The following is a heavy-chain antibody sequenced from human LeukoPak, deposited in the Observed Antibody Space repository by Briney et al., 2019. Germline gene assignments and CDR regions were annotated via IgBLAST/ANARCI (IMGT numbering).Heavy chain of an antibody. CDR3: ARGPPMYSYGSSAYHYDYFEY. Sequence: GGSLRLSCAASGFTFSTYAMSWVRQTPGKGLEWVSSIAGSDAGTYYADSVKGRFTISRDNSKNTLYLQMNSLRTEDTAVYSCARGPPMYSYGSSAYHYDYFEYWGRGTLVTVSS. J-gene: IGHJ4*02. V-gene: IGHV3-23*01. CDR2: IAGSDAGT. D-gene: IGHD3-22*01. CDR1: GFTFSTYA.